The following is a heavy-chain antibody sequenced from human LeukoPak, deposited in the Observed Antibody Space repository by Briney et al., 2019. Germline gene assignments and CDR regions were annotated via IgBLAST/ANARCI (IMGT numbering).Heavy chain of an antibody. CDR1: GGSISGYY. CDR2: IYYSGST. V-gene: IGHV4-59*05. CDR3: AKTRTYYDSSKGAFDI. Sequence: PSETLSLTCTVSGGSISGYYWSWIRQPAGKGLEWIGSIYYSGSTYYNPSLKSRVTISVDTSKNQFSLKLSSVTAADTAVYYCAKTRTYYDSSKGAFDIWGQGTTVTVSS. D-gene: IGHD3-22*01. J-gene: IGHJ3*02.